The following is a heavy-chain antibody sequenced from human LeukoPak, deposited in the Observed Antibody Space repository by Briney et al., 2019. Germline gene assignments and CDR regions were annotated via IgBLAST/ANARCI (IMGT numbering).Heavy chain of an antibody. V-gene: IGHV3-30*18. Sequence: PGGSLRLSCAASGFTFSSYGMHWVRQAPGKGLEWVAVISYDGSNKYYADSVKGRFTISRDNSKNTLYLQMNSLRAEDTAVYYCAKDGLPLWFGELGWQRPGGQGTLVTVSS. CDR1: GFTFSSYG. J-gene: IGHJ5*02. CDR3: AKDGLPLWFGELGWQRP. CDR2: ISYDGSNK. D-gene: IGHD3-10*01.